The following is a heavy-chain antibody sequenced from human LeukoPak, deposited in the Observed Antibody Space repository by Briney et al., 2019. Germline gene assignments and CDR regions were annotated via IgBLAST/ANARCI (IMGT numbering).Heavy chain of an antibody. CDR2: ISYSGSS. V-gene: IGHV4-39*07. Sequence: PSETLSLTCTVSGGSISSSRYYWGWIRQPPGKGLEWIASISYSGSSYYNPSLKSRVTISVDTSKNQVSLQLSSVTAADTAVHYCVRDDYGDYTRRFDPWGQGTLVTVSS. CDR1: GGSISSSRYY. D-gene: IGHD4-17*01. J-gene: IGHJ5*02. CDR3: VRDDYGDYTRRFDP.